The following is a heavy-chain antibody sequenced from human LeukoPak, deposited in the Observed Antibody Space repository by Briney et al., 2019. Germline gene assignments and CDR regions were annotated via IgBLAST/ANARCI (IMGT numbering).Heavy chain of an antibody. J-gene: IGHJ4*02. CDR1: GGSFSGYY. V-gene: IGHV4-34*01. CDR2: INRSGSA. CDR3: ARGRTGLGVYSSSWYGDY. Sequence: SETLSLTCAVYGGSFSGYYWSWIRQPPGKGLEWIGEINRSGSANYNPSLKNRVTISVDTSKNQFSLKLSSVTAADTAVYSCARGRTGLGVYSSSWYGDYWGQGTLVTVSS. D-gene: IGHD6-13*01.